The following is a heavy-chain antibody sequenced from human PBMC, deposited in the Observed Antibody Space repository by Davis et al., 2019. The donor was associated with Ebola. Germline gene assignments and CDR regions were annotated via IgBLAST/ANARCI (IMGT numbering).Heavy chain of an antibody. V-gene: IGHV3-48*03. Sequence: GESLKISCAASGFTFSDYKMNWVRQAPGKGLEWISYISRGGNTKYYADSVKGRFTISRDNAKDSLYLQMSSLGAEDTAVYYCARDRCSSTTCYTGDYYYGTDVWGQGTTVTVSS. CDR2: ISRGGNTK. CDR3: ARDRCSSTTCYTGDYYYGTDV. CDR1: GFTFSDYK. J-gene: IGHJ6*02. D-gene: IGHD2-2*02.